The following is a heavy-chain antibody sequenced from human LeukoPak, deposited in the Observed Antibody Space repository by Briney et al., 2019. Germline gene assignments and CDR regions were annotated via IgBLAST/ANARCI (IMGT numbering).Heavy chain of an antibody. CDR2: ISGSGGST. V-gene: IGHV3-23*01. D-gene: IGHD1-26*01. CDR3: AKLRDMGASHHFDY. Sequence: GGSLRLSCAASGFTFSSYAMSWVRQAPGKGLGWVQAISGSGGSTYYADSVKGRFTISRDNSKNTLYLQMNSLRAEDTAVYYCAKLRDMGASHHFDYWGQGTLVTVSS. J-gene: IGHJ4*02. CDR1: GFTFSSYA.